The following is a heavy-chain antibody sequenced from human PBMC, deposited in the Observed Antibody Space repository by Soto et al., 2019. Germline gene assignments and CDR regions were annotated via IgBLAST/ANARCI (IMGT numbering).Heavy chain of an antibody. J-gene: IGHJ4*02. V-gene: IGHV4-59*01. D-gene: IGHD3-16*02. CDR2: IYYSGRT. Sequence: QVQLQESGPGLVKPSETLSLTCSISGGSISDYKWSWIRQPPGKGLEWIGYIYYSGRTNYNPSLKSRVTISLDTSTKQFSLRLRSVTAADTAVYYCARMRGLGEISPYFEYWGQGALVTVSS. CDR3: ARMRGLGEISPYFEY. CDR1: GGSISDYK.